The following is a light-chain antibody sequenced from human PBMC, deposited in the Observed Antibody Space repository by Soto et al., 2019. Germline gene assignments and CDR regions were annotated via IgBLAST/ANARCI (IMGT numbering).Light chain of an antibody. V-gene: IGLV4-69*01. CDR3: QTLGTGIQV. J-gene: IGLJ1*01. CDR2: LNSDGSH. CDR1: SGHSSYA. Sequence: QLVLTQSPSASASLGASVKPTCTLSSGHSSYAIAWQQQQPEKGPRYLMKLNSDGSHSKGDGIPDRFSGTSSGAERYLTISSLQSEDEADNYCQTLGTGIQVFGTGTKVTVL.